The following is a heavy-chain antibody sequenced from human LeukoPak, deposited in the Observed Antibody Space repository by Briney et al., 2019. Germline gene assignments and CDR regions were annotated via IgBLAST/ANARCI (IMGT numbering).Heavy chain of an antibody. CDR1: GLTFSTYA. CDR2: ISDSGANT. V-gene: IGHV3-23*01. D-gene: IGHD6-19*01. J-gene: IGHJ2*01. Sequence: GGSLRLSCTVSGLTFSTYAMSWVRQAPGKGLEWVSTISDSGANTYYADSVRGRFTISRDNSKNTLYLQKNSLRADDTAIYYCAKSMTLQWRGFFDLWGRGTHVTVSS. CDR3: AKSMTLQWRGFFDL.